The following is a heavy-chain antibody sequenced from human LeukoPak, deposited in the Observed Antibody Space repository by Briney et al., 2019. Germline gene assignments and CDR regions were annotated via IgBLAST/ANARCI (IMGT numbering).Heavy chain of an antibody. Sequence: GGSLRLSCAVSGFIFSDYYMSWIRQAPGKGLEWISYISGDGSATSYADSVKGRFTISRDNTKNSFYLQMNGLRADDTAVYYCASLQIDYWGQGTLVTVSS. CDR1: GFIFSDYY. J-gene: IGHJ4*02. V-gene: IGHV3-11*01. CDR3: ASLQIDY. CDR2: ISGDGSAT. D-gene: IGHD4-11*01.